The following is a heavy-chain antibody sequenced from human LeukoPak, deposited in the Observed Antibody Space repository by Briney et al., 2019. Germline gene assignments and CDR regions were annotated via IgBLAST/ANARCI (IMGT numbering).Heavy chain of an antibody. CDR2: ISSSSTI. V-gene: IGHV3-48*04. CDR3: LYHDSGVTSPLESY. CDR1: GFTFSSYS. D-gene: IGHD3-22*01. Sequence: GGSLRLSCAASGFTFSSYSMNWVRQAPGKGLEWVSYISSSSTIYYADSVKGRFTISRDNAKNTLYLQMNSLRAEDTAVYYCLYHDSGVTSPLESYWGQGILVTVST. J-gene: IGHJ4*02.